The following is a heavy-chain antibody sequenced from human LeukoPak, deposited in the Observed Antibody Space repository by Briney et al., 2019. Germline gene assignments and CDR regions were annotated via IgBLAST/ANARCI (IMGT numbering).Heavy chain of an antibody. Sequence: PSETLSLTCTVSGGSISSSSYYWVWIRQPPGKGLEWIGSIYYSGSTYYNPSLKSRVTISVDTSKNQFSLELTSVTAADTAVYYCARHSGSGSCHSPFGNWGQGTLVTVSS. J-gene: IGHJ4*02. V-gene: IGHV4-39*01. D-gene: IGHD3-10*01. CDR1: GGSISSSSYY. CDR3: ARHSGSGSCHSPFGN. CDR2: IYYSGST.